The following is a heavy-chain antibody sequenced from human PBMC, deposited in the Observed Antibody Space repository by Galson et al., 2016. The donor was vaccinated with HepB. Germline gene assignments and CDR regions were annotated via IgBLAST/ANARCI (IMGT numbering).Heavy chain of an antibody. CDR2: ISWNSGSI. CDR3: ATDSRPDV. D-gene: IGHD5-18*01. CDR1: GFTFDDYA. Sequence: SLRLSCAASGFTFDDYAMHWVRQAPGKGLEWVSGISWNSGSIGYADSVKGRFTISRDNAKDSLYLQMNALRDEDTAVYYCATDSRPDVWGQGTMVTVSS. J-gene: IGHJ6*02. V-gene: IGHV3-9*01.